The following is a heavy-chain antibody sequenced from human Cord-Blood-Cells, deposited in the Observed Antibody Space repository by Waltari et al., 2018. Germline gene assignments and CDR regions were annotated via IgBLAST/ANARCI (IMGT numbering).Heavy chain of an antibody. D-gene: IGHD6-19*01. Sequence: QVQLQQWGAGLLKPSETLSLTCAVYGGSFSGYYWSWIRQPPGKGLEWSGEINHSGSTNSNPSLKSRVTISVDTSKNQFSLKLSSVTAADTAVYYCARGRRGAGDYWGQGTLVTVSS. V-gene: IGHV4-34*01. CDR3: ARGRRGAGDY. J-gene: IGHJ4*02. CDR2: INHSGST. CDR1: GGSFSGYY.